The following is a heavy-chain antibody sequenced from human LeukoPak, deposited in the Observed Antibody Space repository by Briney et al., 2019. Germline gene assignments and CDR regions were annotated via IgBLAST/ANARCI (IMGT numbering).Heavy chain of an antibody. V-gene: IGHV4-4*07. CDR3: ARLGNYYDSSGYFDY. J-gene: IGHJ4*02. CDR1: GGSISSYY. CDR2: IYTSGST. Sequence: SETLPLTCTVSGGSISSYYWSWLRQPAGKGLEWIGRIYTSGSTNYNPSLKSRVTMSVDTSKNQFSLKLSSVTAADTAVYYCARLGNYYDSSGYFDYWGQGTLVTVSS. D-gene: IGHD3-22*01.